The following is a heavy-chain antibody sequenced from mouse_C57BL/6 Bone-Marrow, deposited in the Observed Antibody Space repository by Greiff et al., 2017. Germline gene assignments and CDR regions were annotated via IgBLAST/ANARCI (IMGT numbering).Heavy chain of an antibody. CDR3: VSPYDYDEGFAY. Sequence: EVKLVESGGGLVQPKGSLKLSCAASGFSFNTYAMNWVRQAPGKGLEWVARIRSKSNNYATYYADSVKDRFTISRDDSESMLYLQMNNLKTEDTAMYYCVSPYDYDEGFAYWGQGTLVTVSA. V-gene: IGHV10-1*01. CDR1: GFSFNTYA. CDR2: IRSKSNNYAT. D-gene: IGHD2-4*01. J-gene: IGHJ3*01.